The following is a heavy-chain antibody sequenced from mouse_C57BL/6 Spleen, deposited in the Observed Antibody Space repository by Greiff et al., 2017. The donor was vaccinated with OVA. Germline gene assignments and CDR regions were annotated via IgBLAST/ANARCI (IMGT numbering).Heavy chain of an antibody. CDR3: ERLRLPHFDY. D-gene: IGHD5-5*01. CDR2: IDPSDSYT. Sequence: QVQLQQPGAELVKPGASVKLSCKASGYTFTSYWMQWVKQRPGQGLEWIGEIDPSDSYTNYNQKFKGKATLTVDTSSSTAYMQLSSLTSEDSAVYYCERLRLPHFDYWGQGTTLTVSS. CDR1: GYTFTSYW. J-gene: IGHJ2*01. V-gene: IGHV1-50*01.